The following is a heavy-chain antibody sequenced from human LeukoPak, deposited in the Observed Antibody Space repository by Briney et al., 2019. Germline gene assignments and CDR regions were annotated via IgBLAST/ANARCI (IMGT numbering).Heavy chain of an antibody. Sequence: SETLSLTCTASGASISSGGNYWSWIRQHPGKGLEWIGHISYSGTTNYKPSLKSRVIISMDTSKNQFSLRLSSVTAADTAVYYCTRDVRYYFDTSGYYFDYWGQGALVTVSS. CDR1: GASISSGGNY. CDR2: ISYSGTT. J-gene: IGHJ4*02. D-gene: IGHD3-22*01. V-gene: IGHV4-31*03. CDR3: TRDVRYYFDTSGYYFDY.